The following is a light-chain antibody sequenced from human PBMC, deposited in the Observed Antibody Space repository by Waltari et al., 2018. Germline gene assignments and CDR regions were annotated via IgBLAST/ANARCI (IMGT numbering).Light chain of an antibody. CDR2: AFS. J-gene: IGLJ2*01. Sequence: QSALTQPASVSGSPGQSITISCTGTSSDVGNYKRVSWYQQHPGKAPKLMIYAFSKRPSGVSDRFSDSKAGDMASLTISGLQPEDEAEYFCSSYAGSSKGVFGGGTKVTVL. CDR1: SSDVGNYKR. CDR3: SSYAGSSKGV. V-gene: IGLV2-23*02.